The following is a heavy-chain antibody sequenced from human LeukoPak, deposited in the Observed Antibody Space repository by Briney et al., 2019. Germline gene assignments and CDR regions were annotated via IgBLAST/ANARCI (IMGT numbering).Heavy chain of an antibody. CDR1: GFTFSSYS. CDR2: ISSSSYI. CDR3: ARMGEAYYYYMDV. J-gene: IGHJ6*03. D-gene: IGHD2-21*01. V-gene: IGHV3-21*04. Sequence: GGSLRLSCAASGFTFSSYSMNWVRQAPGKGLEWVSSISSSSYIYYADSVKGRFTISRDNAKNSLYLQMNSLRAEDTAVYYCARMGEAYYYYMDVWGKGTTVTISS.